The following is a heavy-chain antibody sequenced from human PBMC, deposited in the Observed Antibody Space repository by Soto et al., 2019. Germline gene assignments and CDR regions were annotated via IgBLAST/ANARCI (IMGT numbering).Heavy chain of an antibody. J-gene: IGHJ6*03. Sequence: EVQLLESGGGLVQPGGSLRLSCAASGFTFSSYAMSWVRQAPGKGLEWVSAISGSGGSTYYADSVKGRFTISRDNPKNTLYLQMNSLRAEDTAVYYCAKLEQQRVRPRGYYYYMDVWGKGTTVTVSS. D-gene: IGHD6-13*01. CDR1: GFTFSSYA. CDR3: AKLEQQRVRPRGYYYYMDV. CDR2: ISGSGGST. V-gene: IGHV3-23*01.